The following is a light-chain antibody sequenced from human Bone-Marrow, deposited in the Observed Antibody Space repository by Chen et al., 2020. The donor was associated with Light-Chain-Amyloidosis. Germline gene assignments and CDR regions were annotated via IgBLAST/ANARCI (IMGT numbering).Light chain of an antibody. CDR2: RDT. CDR3: QSADSSGTYEVI. CDR1: DLPTKY. V-gene: IGLV3-25*03. J-gene: IGLJ2*01. Sequence: SYDLTQPPSVSVSPGQTASITCSGDDLPTKYAHWYQQKPGQAPVLVIHRDTERPSGISERFSGSSSGTTATLTISGVQAEDEADYHCQSADSSGTYEVIFGGGTKLTVL.